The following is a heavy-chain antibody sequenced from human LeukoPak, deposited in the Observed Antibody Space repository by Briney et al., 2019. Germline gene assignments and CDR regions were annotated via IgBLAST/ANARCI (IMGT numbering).Heavy chain of an antibody. Sequence: SGTLSLTCSVSGGSISSYYWSWIRRPPGKGLEWIGYIYYSGSTDYNPSLKSRVTISLDTSKNQFSLKLSSVTAADTAVYYCARRSSIAAFDIWGQGTMVTVSS. CDR2: IYYSGST. D-gene: IGHD2-2*01. CDR1: GGSISSYY. J-gene: IGHJ3*02. CDR3: ARRSSIAAFDI. V-gene: IGHV4-59*01.